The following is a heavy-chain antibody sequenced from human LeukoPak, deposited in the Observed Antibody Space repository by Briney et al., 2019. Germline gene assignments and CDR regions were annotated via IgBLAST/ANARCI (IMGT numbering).Heavy chain of an antibody. CDR1: GDSISSYY. Sequence: SETLSLTCTVSGDSISSYYWSWIRQPPGKGLEWIGYIYYSGSTNYNPSLKSRVTISVDTSKNQFSLKLSSVTAADTAVYYCARPRFLEWPKKNWFDPWGQGTLVTVSS. CDR3: ARPRFLEWPKKNWFDP. CDR2: IYYSGST. J-gene: IGHJ5*02. D-gene: IGHD3-3*01. V-gene: IGHV4-59*12.